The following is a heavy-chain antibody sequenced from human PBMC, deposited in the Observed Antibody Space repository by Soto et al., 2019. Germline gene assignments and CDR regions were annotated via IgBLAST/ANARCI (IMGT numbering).Heavy chain of an antibody. CDR1: GGTFSSYA. J-gene: IGHJ6*04. Sequence: QVQLVQAGAEVKKPGSSVKVSCKASGGTFSSYAISWVRQAPGQGLEWMGGIIPIFGTANYAQKYQGRVTITADESTSTAYMELSSLRSDDTAVYYCARDSGGTTVAGGMDVGGDGTTVTVSS. CDR2: IIPIFGTA. D-gene: IGHD4-17*01. CDR3: ARDSGGTTVAGGMDV. V-gene: IGHV1-69*01.